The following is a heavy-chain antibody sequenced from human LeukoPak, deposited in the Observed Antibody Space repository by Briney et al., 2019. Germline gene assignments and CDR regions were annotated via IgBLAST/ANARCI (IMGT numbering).Heavy chain of an antibody. CDR1: GGSISNYY. CDR2: IYYSGNT. V-gene: IGHV4-39*07. D-gene: IGHD5-12*01. J-gene: IGHJ4*02. Sequence: PSETLSLTCTVSGGSISNYYWGWIRQAPGKGLEWIGSIYYSGNTYYNSSLKSRVTISLDTSKNQFSLNLFSVTAADTAMYYCAREAHSRHGGYGHYFDYWGQGSLVTVSS. CDR3: AREAHSRHGGYGHYFDY.